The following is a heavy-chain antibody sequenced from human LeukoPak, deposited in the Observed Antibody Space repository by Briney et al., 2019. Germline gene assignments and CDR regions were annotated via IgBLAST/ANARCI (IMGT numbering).Heavy chain of an antibody. Sequence: GESLKISCKAPGYRFTNYWIGWVRQMPGKGLEWMGIIHPGDSGTKYSPSFQDQVTMSFDESTTTAYLQWSSLRASDSAIYYCARGGTYRYGSSDYWGQGTLVTVSS. CDR2: IHPGDSGT. J-gene: IGHJ4*02. CDR1: GYRFTNYW. D-gene: IGHD5-18*01. CDR3: ARGGTYRYGSSDY. V-gene: IGHV5-51*01.